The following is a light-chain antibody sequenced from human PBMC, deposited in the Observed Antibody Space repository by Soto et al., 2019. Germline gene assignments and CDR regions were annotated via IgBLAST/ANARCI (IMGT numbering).Light chain of an antibody. CDR1: QSVSSY. V-gene: IGKV3-20*01. J-gene: IGKJ5*01. Sequence: EIVLTQSPATLSLSPGERATLSCRASQSVSSYLAWYQQKPGQAPRLLIYGASRRATGIPDRFSGSGSGTDFTLTISRLEPEDFAVYYCQQYGSSPPITCGQGTRREIK. CDR2: GAS. CDR3: QQYGSSPPIT.